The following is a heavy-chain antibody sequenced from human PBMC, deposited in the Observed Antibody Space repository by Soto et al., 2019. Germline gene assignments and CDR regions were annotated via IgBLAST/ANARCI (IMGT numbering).Heavy chain of an antibody. D-gene: IGHD2-15*01. Sequence: QVQLVESGGGVVQPGRSLRLSCAVSGFPFSSYGMHWVRQAPGKGLEWVAHISYDGSNKHYTDSVKGRFTISRDNSKNMLYLQMSSLRAEDTAVYYCAGGQYYFDYCGQGTRVSVSS. J-gene: IGHJ4*02. CDR1: GFPFSSYG. V-gene: IGHV3-30*03. CDR2: ISYDGSNK. CDR3: AGGQYYFDY.